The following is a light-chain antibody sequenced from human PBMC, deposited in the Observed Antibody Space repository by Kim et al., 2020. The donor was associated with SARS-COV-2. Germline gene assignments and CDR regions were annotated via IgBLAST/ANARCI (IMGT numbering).Light chain of an antibody. CDR2: EAS. CDR1: QSVYNY. CDR3: QQRSDWPIT. J-gene: IGKJ5*01. Sequence: EIVLTQSPATLSLSPGDRVTLSCRASQSVYNYLAWYQRKPGQVPRLLIYEASYRATGVPARFSGSWSGTDFTLTISSLEPEDFAVYFCQQRSDWPITFGQGTRLEIK. V-gene: IGKV3-11*01.